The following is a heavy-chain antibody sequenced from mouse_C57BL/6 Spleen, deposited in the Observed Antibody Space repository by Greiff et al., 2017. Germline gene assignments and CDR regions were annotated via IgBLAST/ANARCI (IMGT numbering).Heavy chain of an antibody. J-gene: IGHJ2*01. CDR2: IDPSDSET. CDR3: ARITTVVGVFDY. V-gene: IGHV1-52*01. Sequence: QVQLQQPGAELVRPGSSVKLSCKASGYTFTSYWMHWVKQRPIQGLEWIGNIDPSDSETHYNQKFKDKATLTVDKSSSTAYMQLSSLTSEDSAVYYCARITTVVGVFDYWGQGTTLTVSS. CDR1: GYTFTSYW. D-gene: IGHD1-1*01.